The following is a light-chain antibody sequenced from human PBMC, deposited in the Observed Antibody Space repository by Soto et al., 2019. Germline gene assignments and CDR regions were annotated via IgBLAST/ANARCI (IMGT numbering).Light chain of an antibody. CDR1: QSISRY. Sequence: ETVLTQSPATLSLSPGERATLSCRASQSISRYLAWYQQKPGQAPRLLIYDASNRASGISDRFSGSGSGTDFTLTISSLEPEDFAVYYCQQRSNWPPTFGGGTKVDIK. CDR2: DAS. V-gene: IGKV3-11*01. J-gene: IGKJ4*02. CDR3: QQRSNWPPT.